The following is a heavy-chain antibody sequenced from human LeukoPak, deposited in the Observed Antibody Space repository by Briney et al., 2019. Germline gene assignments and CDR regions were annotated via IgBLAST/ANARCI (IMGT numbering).Heavy chain of an antibody. V-gene: IGHV3-74*01. CDR3: ARAKYYYGSGSYYDAFDI. D-gene: IGHD3-10*01. Sequence: GGSLRLSCVASGFTFSRYKMHWVRQGPGKGLMWVLRLNSDGSGTTYADSVKGRFTISRDNAKNTLYLQMNSLRAEDTAVYYCARAKYYYGSGSYYDAFDIWGQGTMVTVSS. J-gene: IGHJ3*02. CDR1: GFTFSRYK. CDR2: LNSDGSGT.